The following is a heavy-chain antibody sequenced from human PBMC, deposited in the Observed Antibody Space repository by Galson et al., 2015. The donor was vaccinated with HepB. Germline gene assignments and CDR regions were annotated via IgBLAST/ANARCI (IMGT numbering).Heavy chain of an antibody. Sequence: SLRLSCAASGFTFSSYAMHWVRQAPGKGLEWVAVISYDGSNKYYADSVKGRFTISRDNSKNTLYLQMNSLRAEDTAVYYCARDVVTGSGSFFDYWGQGTLVTVSS. CDR3: ARDVVTGSGSFFDY. D-gene: IGHD3-10*01. J-gene: IGHJ4*02. V-gene: IGHV3-30-3*01. CDR2: ISYDGSNK. CDR1: GFTFSSYA.